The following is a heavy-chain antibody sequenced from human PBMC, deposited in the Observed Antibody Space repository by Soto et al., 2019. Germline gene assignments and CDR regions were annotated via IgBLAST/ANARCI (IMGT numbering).Heavy chain of an antibody. CDR1: GYTFTSYY. J-gene: IGHJ3*02. CDR3: ASGGVIVSDASDI. D-gene: IGHD3-16*02. V-gene: IGHV1-46*01. CDR2: INPSAGTI. Sequence: ASVKVSCKASGYTFTSYYMHWVRQAPGQGLGWMGIINPSAGTISYAQKFQGRVTMTEDTSTDTAYMELSSLRSEDTAVYYCASGGVIVSDASDIWGQGTMVTVSS.